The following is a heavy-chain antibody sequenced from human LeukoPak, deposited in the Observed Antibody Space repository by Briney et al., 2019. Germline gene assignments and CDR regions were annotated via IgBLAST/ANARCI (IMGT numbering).Heavy chain of an antibody. V-gene: IGHV3-7*01. CDR2: IKQDGNEK. Sequence: GGSLRLACAASGFRFSSYWISWVRQAPGQGLEWVASIKQDGNEKYYVDSVKGRFTISKDNAKNSLYLQLNSLRAEDTALYYCARESHSTYDYWGQGILVTVSS. CDR3: ARESHSTYDY. J-gene: IGHJ4*02. CDR1: GFRFSSYW. D-gene: IGHD6-13*01.